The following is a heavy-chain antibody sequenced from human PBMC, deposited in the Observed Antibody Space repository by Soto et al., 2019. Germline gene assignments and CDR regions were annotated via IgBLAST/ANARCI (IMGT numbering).Heavy chain of an antibody. CDR2: ISYDGSNK. D-gene: IGHD6-19*01. J-gene: IGHJ4*02. V-gene: IGHV3-30-3*01. Sequence: QVQLVESGGGVVQPGRSLRLSCAASGFTFSSYAMHWVRQAPGKGLEWVTVISYDGSNKYYADSVKGRFTISRDNSKNTLYLQMNSLRAEDTNVYYCARGDSGWYSSYFDYWGQGTLVTVSS. CDR3: ARGDSGWYSSYFDY. CDR1: GFTFSSYA.